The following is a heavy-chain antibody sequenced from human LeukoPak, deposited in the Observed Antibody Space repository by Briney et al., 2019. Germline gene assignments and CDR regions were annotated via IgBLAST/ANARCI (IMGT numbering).Heavy chain of an antibody. D-gene: IGHD6-6*01. Sequence: ASVKVSCKASGITFTDYFIHWVRQGPGQGLEWMGWINPHNGGTNYAQKFQGRVTMTRDTSINTVYMELTRLTSDDTAIYYCAGHSSSSDGWFDPWGQGTLVTVSS. V-gene: IGHV1-2*02. CDR1: GITFTDYF. J-gene: IGHJ5*02. CDR3: AGHSSSSDGWFDP. CDR2: INPHNGGT.